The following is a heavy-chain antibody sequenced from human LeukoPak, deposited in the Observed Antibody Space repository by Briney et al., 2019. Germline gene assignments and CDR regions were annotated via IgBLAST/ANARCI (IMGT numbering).Heavy chain of an antibody. CDR1: GFTFSSYA. Sequence: PGVSLRLSCAATGFTFSSYAMSWVRQAPGKGLEWVSAISGSGGSTYYADSVKGRFTISRDNSKNTLYLQMNSLRAEDTAVYYCAREPAYDSSGCFHYWGQGTLVTASS. CDR2: ISGSGGST. D-gene: IGHD3-22*01. J-gene: IGHJ4*02. CDR3: AREPAYDSSGCFHY. V-gene: IGHV3-23*01.